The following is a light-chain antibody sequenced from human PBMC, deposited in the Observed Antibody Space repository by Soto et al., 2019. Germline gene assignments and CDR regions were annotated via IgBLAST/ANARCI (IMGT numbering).Light chain of an antibody. CDR1: SSDVGGYNY. CDR3: SSYAGSNTFVV. CDR2: EVS. J-gene: IGLJ2*01. V-gene: IGLV2-8*01. Sequence: QSALTQPASVSGSPGQSITISCTGTSSDVGGYNYVSWYQQHPGKAPKLMIYEVSNRPSGVPDRFSGSKSGNTASLTVSGLQAEDEADYYCSSYAGSNTFVVFGGGTKVTVL.